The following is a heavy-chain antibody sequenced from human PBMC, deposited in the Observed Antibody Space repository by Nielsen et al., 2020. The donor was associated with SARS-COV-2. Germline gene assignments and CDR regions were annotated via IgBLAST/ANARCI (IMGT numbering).Heavy chain of an antibody. D-gene: IGHD5-12*01. CDR2: IHYSGGT. V-gene: IGHV4-39*01. Sequence: SETLSLTCTVSGDSIRTSRSYYWRWIRQPPRKGLEWIGSIHYSGGTYYTPSLRSRVPISVDTSKNQFSMKLSSVTAADTAVYYCARSGYSINYYSFHAFDIWGQGTMVTVSS. CDR3: ARSGYSINYYSFHAFDI. CDR1: GDSIRTSRSYY. J-gene: IGHJ3*02.